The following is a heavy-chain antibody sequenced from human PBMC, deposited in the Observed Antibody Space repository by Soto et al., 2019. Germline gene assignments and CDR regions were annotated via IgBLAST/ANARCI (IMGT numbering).Heavy chain of an antibody. Sequence: PGGSLRLSCAASGFTFSSYSMNWVRQAPGKGLEWVSSISSSSSYIYYADSVKGRFTISRDNAKNSLYLQMNSLRAEDTAVYYCARELLRFLEWFPSTNWFDPWGQGTLVTVSS. J-gene: IGHJ5*02. CDR2: ISSSSSYI. CDR3: ARELLRFLEWFPSTNWFDP. D-gene: IGHD3-3*01. V-gene: IGHV3-21*01. CDR1: GFTFSSYS.